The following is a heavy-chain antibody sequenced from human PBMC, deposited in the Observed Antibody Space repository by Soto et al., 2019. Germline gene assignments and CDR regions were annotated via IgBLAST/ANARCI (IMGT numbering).Heavy chain of an antibody. J-gene: IGHJ4*02. V-gene: IGHV4-59*01. CDR1: GGSISSYY. CDR3: ASGGSCYSRYCYFDY. Sequence: PSETLSLTCTVSGGSISSYYWRWIRQPPGKGLEWIGYIYYSGSTNYNPSLKSRVTISVDTSKNQFSLKLSSVTAADTAVYYCASGGSCYSRYCYFDYWGQGTLVTVSS. CDR2: IYYSGST. D-gene: IGHD2-15*01.